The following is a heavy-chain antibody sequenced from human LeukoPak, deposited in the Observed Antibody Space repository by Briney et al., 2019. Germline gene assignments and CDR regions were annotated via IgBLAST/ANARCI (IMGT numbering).Heavy chain of an antibody. J-gene: IGHJ6*03. Sequence: SQTLSLTCAISGDSVSSNSAAWNWIRQSPSRGLEWLGRTYYRSKWYNDYAVSVKSRITINPDTSKNQFSLQLNSVTPEDTAVYYCARGPLDSGYYYYYYYMDVWGKGTTVTISS. CDR2: TYYRSKWYN. D-gene: IGHD3/OR15-3a*01. V-gene: IGHV6-1*01. CDR3: ARGPLDSGYYYYYYYMDV. CDR1: GDSVSSNSAA.